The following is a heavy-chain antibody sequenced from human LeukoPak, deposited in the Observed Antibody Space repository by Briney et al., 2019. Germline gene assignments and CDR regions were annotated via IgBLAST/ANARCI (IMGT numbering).Heavy chain of an antibody. CDR1: GYTFTSYA. V-gene: IGHV7-4-1*02. CDR2: INTNTGNP. CDR3: ARVEDVVPAARISDY. Sequence: GASVRVSCKASGYTFTSYAMNWVRQAPGQGLEWMGWINTNTGNPTYAQGFTGRFVFSLDTSVSTAYLQISSLKSEDTAVYYCARVEDVVPAARISDYWGQGTLVTVSS. D-gene: IGHD2-2*01. J-gene: IGHJ4*02.